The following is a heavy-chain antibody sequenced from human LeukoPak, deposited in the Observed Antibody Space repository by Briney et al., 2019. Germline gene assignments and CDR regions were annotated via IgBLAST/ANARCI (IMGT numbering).Heavy chain of an antibody. Sequence: GGSLRLSCAASGFTVTSNYMGWVRQAPGQGLEWVSIIYSGGGAYYADSVKGRFTISRDNSRNTLFLQMNSLRAEDTAMYYCARVFPPNWFDPWGQGTLVTVSS. CDR2: IYSGGGA. CDR3: ARVFPPNWFDP. V-gene: IGHV3-66*01. J-gene: IGHJ5*02. CDR1: GFTVTSNY. D-gene: IGHD3-10*02.